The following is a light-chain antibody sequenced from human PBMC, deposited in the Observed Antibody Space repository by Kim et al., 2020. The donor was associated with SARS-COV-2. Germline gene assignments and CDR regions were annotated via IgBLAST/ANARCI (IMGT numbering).Light chain of an antibody. CDR3: NSRDSNDNVV. CDR2: GKN. CDR1: SRRSYY. Sequence: VAVGQTVRITWQGDSRRSYYATWDQKKQGQAPILVIYGKNNWPSGIPDRFSGSSSGKTASLTITGTQAGDEADYYCNSRDSNDNVVFGGGTQRTVL. J-gene: IGLJ2*01. V-gene: IGLV3-19*01.